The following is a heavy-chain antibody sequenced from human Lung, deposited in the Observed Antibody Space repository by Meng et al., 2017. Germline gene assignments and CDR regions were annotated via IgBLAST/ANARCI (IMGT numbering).Heavy chain of an antibody. J-gene: IGHJ4*02. V-gene: IGHV4-34*01. CDR2: INHSGST. CDR3: ARGPTTMAHDFDY. CDR1: GGSFSDYY. D-gene: IGHD4-11*01. Sequence: QAQSPQWGAGLLKPSETLSLTCVVSGGSFSDYYWSWIRQPPGKGLEWIGEINHSGSTNYNPSLESRATISVDTSQNNLSLKLSSVTAADSAVYYCARGPTTMAHDFDYWGQGTLVTVSS.